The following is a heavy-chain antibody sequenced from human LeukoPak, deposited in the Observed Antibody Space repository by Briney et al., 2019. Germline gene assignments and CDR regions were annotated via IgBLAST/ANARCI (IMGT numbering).Heavy chain of an antibody. CDR2: IYYSGSA. CDR1: GGSISTYY. V-gene: IGHV4-59*01. Sequence: PSETLSLTCTVSGGSISTYYWSWIRQPPGKGLERIGYIYYSGSAKYNPSLKSRVTISVDTSKNRFSLKLSSVTAADTAVYYCARSYGLGNYFDYWGQGTLVTVSS. D-gene: IGHD3-10*01. CDR3: ARSYGLGNYFDY. J-gene: IGHJ4*02.